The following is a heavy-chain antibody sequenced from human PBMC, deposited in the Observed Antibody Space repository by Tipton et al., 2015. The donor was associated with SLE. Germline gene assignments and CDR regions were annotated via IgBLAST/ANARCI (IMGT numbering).Heavy chain of an antibody. D-gene: IGHD2-2*01. CDR3: ARSTDQNWFDP. CDR2: IYYGGGT. J-gene: IGHJ5*02. CDR1: GESFSGYY. Sequence: TLSLTCAVYGESFSGYYWSWIRQPPGKGLEWIGNIYYGGGTYYNPSLESRVTISLDTSKNQFSLKLNSVTAADTAVYYCARSTDQNWFDPWGQGTLVTVSS. V-gene: IGHV4-34*09.